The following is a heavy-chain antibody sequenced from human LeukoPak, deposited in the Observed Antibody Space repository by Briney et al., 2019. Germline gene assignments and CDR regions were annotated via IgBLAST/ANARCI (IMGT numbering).Heavy chain of an antibody. CDR3: ARHRCSGGSCYGIDY. J-gene: IGHJ4*02. V-gene: IGHV5-51*01. D-gene: IGHD2-15*01. CDR1: GYSFTSYW. CDR2: IYPGDSNT. Sequence: GESLKISCKGSGYSFTSYWIGWVRQVPGKGLEWMGIIYPGDSNTRYGPSFQGQVTISADKSISTAYLQWSSLKASDTAMYYCARHRCSGGSCYGIDYWGQGTLVAVSS.